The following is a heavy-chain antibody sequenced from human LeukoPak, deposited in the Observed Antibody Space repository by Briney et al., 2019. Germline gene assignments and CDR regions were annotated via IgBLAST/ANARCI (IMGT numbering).Heavy chain of an antibody. V-gene: IGHV1-18*04. CDR1: GYTFTSYY. CDR2: ISAYNGNT. D-gene: IGHD3-10*01. Sequence: ASVKVSCKASGYTFTSYYMHWVRQAPGQGLEWMGWISAYNGNTNYAQKLQGRVTMTTDTSTSTAYMELRSLRSDDTAVYYCARDRPYKYYYGTGSYYTDYWGQGTLVTVSS. CDR3: ARDRPYKYYYGTGSYYTDY. J-gene: IGHJ4*02.